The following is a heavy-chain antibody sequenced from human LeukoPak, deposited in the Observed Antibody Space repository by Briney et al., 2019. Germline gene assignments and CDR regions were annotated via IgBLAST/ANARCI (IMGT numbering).Heavy chain of an antibody. CDR1: GFTFSSYE. J-gene: IGHJ4*02. Sequence: GGSLRLSCAASGFTFSSYEMNWVRQAPGKGLEWVSYISSSGSTIYYADSVKGRFTISRDNAKNSLYLQMNSLRAEDTAVYYCARVTQDYYDSSGYRPEYFDYWGQGTLVTVSS. D-gene: IGHD3-22*01. CDR3: ARVTQDYYDSSGYRPEYFDY. CDR2: ISSSGSTI. V-gene: IGHV3-48*03.